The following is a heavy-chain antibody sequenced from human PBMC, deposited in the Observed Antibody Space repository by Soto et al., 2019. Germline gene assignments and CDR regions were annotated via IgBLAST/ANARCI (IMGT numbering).Heavy chain of an antibody. V-gene: IGHV5-51*01. CDR1: GYSFTSYW. D-gene: IGHD2-21*02. Sequence: GESLKISCKGSGYSFTSYWIGWVRQMPGKGLEWMGIIYPGDSDTRYSPSFQGQVTISADKSISTAYLQWSSLKASDTAMYYCARAGYCGGDCPYDAFDIWGQGTMVTVSS. CDR2: IYPGDSDT. J-gene: IGHJ3*02. CDR3: ARAGYCGGDCPYDAFDI.